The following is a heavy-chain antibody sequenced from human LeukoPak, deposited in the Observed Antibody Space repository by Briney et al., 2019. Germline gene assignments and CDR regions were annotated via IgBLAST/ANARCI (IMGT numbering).Heavy chain of an antibody. CDR2: ISPSGGST. CDR3: ARGPPDSSGYYYDDY. J-gene: IGHJ4*02. CDR1: GYTFTSYY. V-gene: IGHV1-46*01. Sequence: ASVKVSCKASGYTFTSYYMHWVRQAPGQGLEWMGIISPSGGSTSYAQKFQGRVTMTRNTSISTAYMELSSLRSEDTAVYYCARGPPDSSGYYYDDYWGQGTLVTVSS. D-gene: IGHD3-22*01.